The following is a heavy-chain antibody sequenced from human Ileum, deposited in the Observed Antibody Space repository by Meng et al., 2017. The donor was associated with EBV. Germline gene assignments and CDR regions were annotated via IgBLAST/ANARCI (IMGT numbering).Heavy chain of an antibody. CDR3: ARVGQWLPIDY. V-gene: IGHV4-4*02. CDR2: IYHSGST. CDR1: GGSISSSNW. J-gene: IGHJ4*02. D-gene: IGHD6-19*01. Sequence: QEAGPGLVKPSRTPALTCAVSGGSISSSNWWSWVRQPPGKGLEWIGEIYHSGSTNYNPSLKSRVTMSVDKSKNQFSLNLSSVTAADTAVYYCARVGQWLPIDYWGQGTLVTVSS.